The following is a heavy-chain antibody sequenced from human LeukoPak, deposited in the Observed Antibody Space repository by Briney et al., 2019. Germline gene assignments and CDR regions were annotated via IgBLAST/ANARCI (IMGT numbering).Heavy chain of an antibody. CDR2: IIPIFGTA. J-gene: IGHJ4*02. CDR1: GYTFTGYY. D-gene: IGHD3-22*01. Sequence: SVKVSCKASGYTFTGYYMHWVRQAPGQGLEWMGWIIPIFGTANYAQKFQGRVTITTDESTSTAYMELSSLRSEDTAVYYCVLTYDSSGYHDYWGQGTLVTVSS. CDR3: VLTYDSSGYHDY. V-gene: IGHV1-69*05.